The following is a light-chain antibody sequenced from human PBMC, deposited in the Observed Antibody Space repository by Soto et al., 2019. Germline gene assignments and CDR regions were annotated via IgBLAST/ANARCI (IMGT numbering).Light chain of an antibody. CDR2: DTS. CDR1: QSVSSTF. V-gene: IGKV3-20*01. J-gene: IGKJ5*01. CDR3: QQYGGSPPIT. Sequence: EIVLTQSPGTLSLSPGERATLSCRASQSVSSTFLAWYQQKPGQAPSLLIYDTSTRATGIPDRFSGGGSGPDSTPTISSLEAEDFAVYYCQQYGGSPPITFGQGTRLEIK.